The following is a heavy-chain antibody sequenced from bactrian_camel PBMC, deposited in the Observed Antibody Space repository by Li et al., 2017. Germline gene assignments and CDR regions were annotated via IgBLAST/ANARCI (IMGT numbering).Heavy chain of an antibody. V-gene: IGHV3S67*01. CDR3: AARGLGADCSGPRRSSAEYVY. D-gene: IGHD3*01. CDR2: LDSDGTT. J-gene: IGHJ4*01. Sequence: VQLVESGGGLVQPGGSLRLSCAVSGFTFSDFAMSWVRQAPGKEREVVASLDSDGTTEYADSVKGRFTISQGNAENTLYLQMNSLKSEDTAMYFCAARGLGADCSGPRRSSAEYVYWGQGTQVTVS. CDR1: GFTFSDFA.